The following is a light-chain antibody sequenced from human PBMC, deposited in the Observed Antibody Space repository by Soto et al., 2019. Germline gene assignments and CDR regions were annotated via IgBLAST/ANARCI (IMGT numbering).Light chain of an antibody. CDR1: QSVSSSY. V-gene: IGKV3-20*01. CDR2: GSS. J-gene: IGKJ2*01. Sequence: EIVLTQSPGTLSLSPGERAILPCRASQSVSSSYLTWYQQKPGQAPRVLVYGSSRRATGIPDRFSGSGSGTDFTLTISRLEPEDFAVYYCQQYGRSPGYTFGQGTNLEIK. CDR3: QQYGRSPGYT.